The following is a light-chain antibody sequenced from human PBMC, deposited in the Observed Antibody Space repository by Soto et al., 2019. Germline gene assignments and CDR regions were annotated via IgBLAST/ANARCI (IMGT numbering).Light chain of an antibody. CDR1: SSDVGGYNY. J-gene: IGLJ1*01. CDR3: SSYTSSSTLRV. V-gene: IGLV2-14*01. CDR2: EVS. Sequence: QSPLTQPASVSGSPGQSITISCTGTSSDVGGYNYVFWYQQHPGKAPKLMIYEVSNWPSGVSNRFSGSKSGNTASLTISGLQAEDEADYYCSSYTSSSTLRVFGTGTKLTVL.